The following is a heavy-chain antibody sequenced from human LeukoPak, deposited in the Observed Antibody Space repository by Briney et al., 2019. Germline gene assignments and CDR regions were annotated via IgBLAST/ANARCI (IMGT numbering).Heavy chain of an antibody. CDR1: GYTFTGYY. CDR2: INPNSGGT. V-gene: IGHV1-2*06. D-gene: IGHD3-3*01. CDR3: ARVPTTIFGVVITGLDY. J-gene: IGHJ4*02. Sequence: EASVKVSCKAAGYTFTGYYMFWVRQAPGQGLEWMGRINPNSGGTNYAQKFQGRVTMTRDTSISTAYMELSRLRSDDTAVYYCARVPTTIFGVVITGLDYWGQGTLVTVSS.